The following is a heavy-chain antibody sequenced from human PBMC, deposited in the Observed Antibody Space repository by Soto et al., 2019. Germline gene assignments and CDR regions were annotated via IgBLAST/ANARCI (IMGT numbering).Heavy chain of an antibody. V-gene: IGHV3-73*01. Sequence: YAASVKGRFTISRDASKNTTYLQMNSLKTEDTAVYYCTRNGDYVWGMDVWGQGTTVTVSS. J-gene: IGHJ6*02. D-gene: IGHD4-17*01. CDR3: TRNGDYVWGMDV.